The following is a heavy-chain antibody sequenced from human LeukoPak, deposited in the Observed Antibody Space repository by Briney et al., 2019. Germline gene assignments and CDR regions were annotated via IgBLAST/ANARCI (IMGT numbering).Heavy chain of an antibody. CDR1: GLTFKNYW. CDR2: INQDASEK. J-gene: IGHJ5*02. Sequence: HPGGSLRLSCAASGLTFKNYWMTWVRQAPGKGLEWVANINQDASEKFYVDSVKGRFTISRDNAKNSLYLQMNSLRVEDTAVYYCARVHDYVDLRVWFDPWGQGTLVTVSS. D-gene: IGHD4-17*01. V-gene: IGHV3-7*04. CDR3: ARVHDYVDLRVWFDP.